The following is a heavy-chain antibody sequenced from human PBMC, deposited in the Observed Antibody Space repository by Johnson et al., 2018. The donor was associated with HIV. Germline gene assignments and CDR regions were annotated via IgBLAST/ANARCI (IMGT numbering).Heavy chain of an antibody. CDR1: GFTVSSNY. J-gene: IGHJ3*02. D-gene: IGHD6-13*01. Sequence: VQLVESGGGLIQPGGSLRLSCAASGFTVSSNYMSWVRQAPVKGLEWVSVIYSGGSTYYADSVKGRFTISRDNSKNTLYLQMNSLRAEDTAVYYCARQYSSSWYLNSDAFDIWGQGTMVTVSS. V-gene: IGHV3-53*01. CDR3: ARQYSSSWYLNSDAFDI. CDR2: IYSGGST.